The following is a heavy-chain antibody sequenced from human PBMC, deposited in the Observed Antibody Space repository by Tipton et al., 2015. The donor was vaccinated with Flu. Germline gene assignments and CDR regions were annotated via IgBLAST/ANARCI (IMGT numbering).Heavy chain of an antibody. D-gene: IGHD3-3*01. Sequence: VKPSETLSLTCTVSGASVNSGSYYWTWIRQPPGKGLEWIGYISYSGITNYNPSLTSRVTISVDTSKNQFSLNLISVTAADTAVYYCARGLGSFDFWSGSDYWGQGTLVTVSS. CDR3: ARGLGSFDFWSGSDY. V-gene: IGHV4-61*01. CDR2: ISYSGIT. CDR1: GASVNSGSYY. J-gene: IGHJ4*02.